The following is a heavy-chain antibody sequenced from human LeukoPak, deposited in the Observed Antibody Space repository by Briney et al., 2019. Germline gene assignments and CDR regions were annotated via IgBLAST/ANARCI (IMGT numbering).Heavy chain of an antibody. D-gene: IGHD6-13*01. J-gene: IGHJ3*01. Sequence: SETLSLTCTVSDGSISSYYWSWIRQPPGKGLEWIGYIYYSGSTYDNPSLKSRVTISLDTSKNQFSLKLSSVTAADTAVYYCARVLTYSSSSVSAFDLWGQGTMVTVSS. CDR2: IYYSGST. CDR3: ARVLTYSSSSVSAFDL. CDR1: DGSISSYY. V-gene: IGHV4-59*01.